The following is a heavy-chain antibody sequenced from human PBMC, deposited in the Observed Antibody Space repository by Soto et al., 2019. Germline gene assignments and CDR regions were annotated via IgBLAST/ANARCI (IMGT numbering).Heavy chain of an antibody. CDR2: IYWDDDK. CDR1: GFSLSTSGVG. D-gene: IGHD1-26*01. J-gene: IGHJ4*02. CDR3: AHAGGIVELAY. V-gene: IGHV2-5*02. Sequence: QITLKESGPTLVKPTQTLTLTCTFSGFSLSTSGVGVGWIRQPPGKALEWLALIYWDDDKRYSPSLKSRLTITKDTSKNQVVLTMTNIDPVDTATYYCAHAGGIVELAYWGQGTLVTVSS.